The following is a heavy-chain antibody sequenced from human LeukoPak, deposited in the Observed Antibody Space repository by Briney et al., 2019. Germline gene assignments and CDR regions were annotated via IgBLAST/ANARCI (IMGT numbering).Heavy chain of an antibody. CDR2: ISGDGGTI. V-gene: IGHV3-64*01. CDR3: ARDGIATNDY. CDR1: GLTFSGYA. J-gene: IGHJ4*02. D-gene: IGHD5-24*01. Sequence: GGSLRLSCAASGLTFSGYAMQWVRQAPEERPEYVAGISGDGGTIYYANSVKGRFTISRDNSKNTLYLQMGSLRVEDTAVYYCARDGIATNDYWGQGTLVTVSS.